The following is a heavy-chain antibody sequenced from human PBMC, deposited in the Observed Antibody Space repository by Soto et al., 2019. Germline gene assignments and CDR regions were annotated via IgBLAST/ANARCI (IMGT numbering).Heavy chain of an antibody. CDR3: ARLADSSGYYYGFGSGQIFASLIDY. D-gene: IGHD3-22*01. V-gene: IGHV5-51*01. CDR1: GYSFTSYW. J-gene: IGHJ4*02. Sequence: GESLKISCKGSGYSFTSYWIGWVRQMPGKGLEWMGIIYPGDSDTRYSPSFQGQVTISADKSISTAYLQWSSLKASDTAMYYCARLADSSGYYYGFGSGQIFASLIDYWGQGTLVTVSS. CDR2: IYPGDSDT.